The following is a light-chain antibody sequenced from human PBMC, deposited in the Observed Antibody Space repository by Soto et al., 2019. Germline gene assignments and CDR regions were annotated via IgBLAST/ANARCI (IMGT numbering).Light chain of an antibody. CDR2: KAS. J-gene: IGKJ1*01. CDR1: QSINSW. V-gene: IGKV1-5*03. CDR3: QQYNGYSQT. Sequence: DIQMTQSPSTLSASVGDRVTITCRASQSINSWLAWYQQKPGRAPKLLIYKASSLESGVPSRFSGSRSGTEFTLTISSLQPDDFATYYCQQYNGYSQTFGQGTKVEIK.